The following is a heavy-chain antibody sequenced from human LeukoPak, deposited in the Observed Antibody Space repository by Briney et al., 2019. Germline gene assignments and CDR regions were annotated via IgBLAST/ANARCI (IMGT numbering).Heavy chain of an antibody. Sequence: GGSLRLSCAAYGFTFSNFVMSWVRQAPGKGLEWVSTISDTGLTTYYADSVKGRFTISRDNSENKLYLQMNSLRAEDTAVYYCATGQFGVLIIGYYYYYLDVWGKGTTVTVSS. D-gene: IGHD3-3*01. V-gene: IGHV3-23*01. CDR2: ISDTGLTT. CDR3: ATGQFGVLIIGYYYYYLDV. J-gene: IGHJ6*03. CDR1: GFTFSNFV.